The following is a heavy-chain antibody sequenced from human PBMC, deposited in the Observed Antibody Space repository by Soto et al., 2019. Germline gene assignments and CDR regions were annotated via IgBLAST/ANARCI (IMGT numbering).Heavy chain of an antibody. CDR2: IIPIFGTA. CDR3: ARDWFRGGSPTLNPYYYYGMDV. J-gene: IGHJ6*02. Sequence: SVKVSCKASGGTFSSYAISWVRQAPGQGLEWMGGIIPIFGTANYAQKFQGRVTVTADESTSTAYMELSSLRSEDTAVYYCARDWFRGGSPTLNPYYYYGMDVWGQGTTVTVSS. D-gene: IGHD2-15*01. CDR1: GGTFSSYA. V-gene: IGHV1-69*13.